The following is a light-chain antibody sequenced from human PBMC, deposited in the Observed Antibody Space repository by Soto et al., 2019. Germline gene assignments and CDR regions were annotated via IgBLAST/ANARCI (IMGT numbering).Light chain of an antibody. CDR2: SNN. Sequence: QSVLTQPPSASGTPGQRVTISCSGSNSNIGTNTVNWYQQFPGTAPKLLIYSNNQRPSGVPDRFSGSKSGTSASLAISGLQSEDEADYFCAAWDDSLNGQVFGGGTQLTVL. J-gene: IGLJ3*02. CDR3: AAWDDSLNGQV. CDR1: NSNIGTNT. V-gene: IGLV1-44*01.